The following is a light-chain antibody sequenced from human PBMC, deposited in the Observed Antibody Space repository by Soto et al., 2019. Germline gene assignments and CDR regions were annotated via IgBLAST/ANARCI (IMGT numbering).Light chain of an antibody. CDR1: QSVSSSY. CDR2: GAS. Sequence: EIVLTQSPGTLSLCPGERATLSCRASQSVSSSYLAWYQQKPGQAPRLLIYGASSRATGIPDRFSGSGSGTDFTLTISRLEPEDFAVYYCQQYGSSQWTFGQGTRLEI. J-gene: IGKJ5*01. CDR3: QQYGSSQWT. V-gene: IGKV3-20*01.